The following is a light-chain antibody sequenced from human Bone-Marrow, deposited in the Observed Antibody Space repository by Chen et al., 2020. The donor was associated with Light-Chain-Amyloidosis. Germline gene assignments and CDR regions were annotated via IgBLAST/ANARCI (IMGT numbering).Light chain of an antibody. Sequence: QSVLTQPPSASGTPGQRVTISCSGSSSNIGSNPVNWYQQLPGTAPKLLTYSNNQRPSGVPDRFSGSKSGTSASLAISGLQSEDEADNYCAAWDDSLNGQVFGGGTKLTVL. CDR1: SSNIGSNP. CDR3: AAWDDSLNGQV. CDR2: SNN. V-gene: IGLV1-44*01. J-gene: IGLJ3*02.